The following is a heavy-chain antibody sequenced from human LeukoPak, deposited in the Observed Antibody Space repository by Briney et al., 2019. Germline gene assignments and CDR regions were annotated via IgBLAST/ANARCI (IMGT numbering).Heavy chain of an antibody. V-gene: IGHV4-31*03. J-gene: IGHJ5*02. D-gene: IGHD1-26*01. CDR1: GGSISSGDYY. CDR2: IYYPGIT. Sequence: PSETLSLTCTVSGGSISSGDYYWSWIRQLPGKGLEWIGYIYYPGITYYNPSLKSRVAISVDTSKNQFSLKLASVTAADTAVYYCARGVVSTTSRPPKNRFDPWGQGTLVTVSS. CDR3: ARGVVSTTSRPPKNRFDP.